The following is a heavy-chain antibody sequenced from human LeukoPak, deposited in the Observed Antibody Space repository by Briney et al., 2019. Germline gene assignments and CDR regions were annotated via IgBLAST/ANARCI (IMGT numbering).Heavy chain of an antibody. V-gene: IGHV4-34*01. D-gene: IGHD2-2*01. CDR1: GGSFSGYY. Sequence: SETLSLTCAVYGGSFSGYYWSWIRQPPGKGLEWIGEINHSGSTNYNPSLKNRVTISVDTSKNQFSLKLSSVTAADTAVYYCARGHWDIVVVPAGYYYYMDVWGKGTTVTVSS. J-gene: IGHJ6*03. CDR2: INHSGST. CDR3: ARGHWDIVVVPAGYYYYMDV.